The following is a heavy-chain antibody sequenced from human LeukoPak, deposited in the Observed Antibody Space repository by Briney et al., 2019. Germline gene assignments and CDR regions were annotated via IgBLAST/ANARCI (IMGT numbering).Heavy chain of an antibody. V-gene: IGHV3-7*01. CDR3: ARDFRFHDDY. CDR1: GFTFYTYS. Sequence: GGSLRLSCAASGFTFYTYSMNWVRQAPGKGLEWVGNIKQDGGEKYYMDSVKGRFTISRDNAKNSVYLQMNSLRVEDTAVYYCARDFRFHDDYWGQGTLVTVSS. J-gene: IGHJ4*02. CDR2: IKQDGGEK.